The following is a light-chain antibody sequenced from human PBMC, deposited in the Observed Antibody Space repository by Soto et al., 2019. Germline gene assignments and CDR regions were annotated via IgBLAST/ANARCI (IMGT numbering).Light chain of an antibody. Sequence: VMTQSPSTRSVPPGVRVNLSGRDSQSVNSHLAWCQQKPGQAPRLLIYGESNRATGIPARFSGSGSGTEFTLTISSLQSEDVGVYYCQQYHNRPSITFGEGTRLDIK. CDR2: GES. CDR3: QQYHNRPSIT. J-gene: IGKJ5*01. CDR1: QSVNSH. V-gene: IGKV3D-15*01.